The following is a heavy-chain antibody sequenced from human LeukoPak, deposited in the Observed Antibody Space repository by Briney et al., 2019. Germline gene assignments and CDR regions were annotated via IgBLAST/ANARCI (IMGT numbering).Heavy chain of an antibody. CDR3: ATGLNSGWYLYAFDI. CDR2: IYYSGST. Sequence: SETLSLTCTVSGGSISSSSYYWGWIRQPPGKGLEWIGSIYYSGSTYYNPSLKSRVTISVDTSKNQFSLKLSSVTAADTAVYYCATGLNSGWYLYAFDIWGQGTMVTVSS. J-gene: IGHJ3*02. CDR1: GGSISSSSYY. D-gene: IGHD6-19*01. V-gene: IGHV4-39*07.